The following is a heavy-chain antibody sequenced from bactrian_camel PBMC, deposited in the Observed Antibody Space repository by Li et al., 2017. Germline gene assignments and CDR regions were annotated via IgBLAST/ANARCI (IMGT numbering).Heavy chain of an antibody. CDR1: GYDFGDSD. J-gene: IGHJ4*01. V-gene: IGHV3S66*01. Sequence: VQLVESGGGLVQAGETLRLSCTASGYDFGDSDMGWYRQAPGNECELVSSISADGATYYTDAVKGRFAISVDNAKNTLFLQMNSLKPEDTAVYYCTGEAVGPAYSGGVYYTGDYWGQGTQVTVS. D-gene: IGHD2*01. CDR2: ISADGAT. CDR3: TGEAVGPAYSGGVYYTGDY.